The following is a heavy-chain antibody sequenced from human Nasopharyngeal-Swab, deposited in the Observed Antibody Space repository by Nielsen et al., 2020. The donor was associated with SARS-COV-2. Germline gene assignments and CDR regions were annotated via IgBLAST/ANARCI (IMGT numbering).Heavy chain of an antibody. J-gene: IGHJ3*02. D-gene: IGHD3-22*01. CDR3: AKDGAYDTMIVVAIKGPAFDI. CDR1: GFTFSSYG. CDR2: IRYDGSNK. V-gene: IGHV3-30*02. Sequence: GESLKISCAASGFTFSSYGMHWVRQAPGKGLEWVAFIRYDGSNKYYADSVKGRFTISRDNSKNTLYLQMNSLRAEDTAVYYCAKDGAYDTMIVVAIKGPAFDIWGQGTMVTVSS.